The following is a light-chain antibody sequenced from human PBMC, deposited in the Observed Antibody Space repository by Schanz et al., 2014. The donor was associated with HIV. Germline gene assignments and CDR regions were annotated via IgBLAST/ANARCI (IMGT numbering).Light chain of an antibody. CDR3: AAWDDSLNAVL. V-gene: IGLV1-47*01. CDR1: SSNIGSNY. J-gene: IGLJ2*01. Sequence: QSVLTQPPSASGTPGQRVTISCSGSSSNIGSNYVYWYLQVPGTAPKILIYMDNQRPSGVPDRFSGSKSGTSATLVISGLRSEDEAHYYCAAWDDSLNAVLFGGGTKLTVL. CDR2: MDN.